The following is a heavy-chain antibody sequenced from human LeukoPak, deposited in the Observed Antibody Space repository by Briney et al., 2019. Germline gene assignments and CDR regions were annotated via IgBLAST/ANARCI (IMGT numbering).Heavy chain of an antibody. Sequence: GLEWMXXISAYNGNTNYAQKLQGRVTMTTDTSTSTAYMELRSLRSDDTAVYYCARVTYYYDSSGYTHWGQGTLVTVSS. CDR3: ARVTYYYDSSGYTH. CDR2: ISAYNGNT. J-gene: IGHJ4*02. D-gene: IGHD3-22*01. V-gene: IGHV1-18*01.